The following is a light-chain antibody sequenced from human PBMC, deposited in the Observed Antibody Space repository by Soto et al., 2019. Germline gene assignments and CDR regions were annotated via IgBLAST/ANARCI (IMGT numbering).Light chain of an antibody. V-gene: IGKV1D-12*01. CDR2: AAS. Sequence: ASQGISRWLAWYQKKRGRAPKXMIYAASSLQSGVPVRFSGSGSGTDFTLSISSLEPEDVATYFCQQLDSFPLTLGQGTRLEIK. CDR3: QQLDSFPLT. CDR1: QGISRW. J-gene: IGKJ5*01.